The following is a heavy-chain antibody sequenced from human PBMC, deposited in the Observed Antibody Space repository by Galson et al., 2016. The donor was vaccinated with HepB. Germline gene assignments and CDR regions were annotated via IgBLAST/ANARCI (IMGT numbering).Heavy chain of an antibody. CDR3: ARADSWLVTDDYYHTMDV. D-gene: IGHD6-19*01. Sequence: SLRLSCAVSGFTLSNYRIDWVRQAPGKGLEWASCISSSSVYIWYADSVRGRFTNSRDNAKNSLYLQMDSLTAADTAVYYCARADSWLVTDDYYHTMDVWGQGTTIIVSS. V-gene: IGHV3-21*04. CDR1: GFTLSNYR. J-gene: IGHJ6*02. CDR2: ISSSSVYI.